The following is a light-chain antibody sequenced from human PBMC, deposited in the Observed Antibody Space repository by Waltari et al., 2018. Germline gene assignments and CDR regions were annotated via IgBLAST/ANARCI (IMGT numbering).Light chain of an antibody. CDR1: SSAIGGYDY. Sequence: QSALTQPASVSGSPGQSITISCTGTSSAIGGYDYVSWYKQHPGKAPKLVIYEVINRPSGISDRFSASKSGNTASLTISGLQAEDEADYYCSSYRSTSVVFGGGTKLTVL. J-gene: IGLJ2*01. CDR2: EVI. V-gene: IGLV2-14*01. CDR3: SSYRSTSVV.